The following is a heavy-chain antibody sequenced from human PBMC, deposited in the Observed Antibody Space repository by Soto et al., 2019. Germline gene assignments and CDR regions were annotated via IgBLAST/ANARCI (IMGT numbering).Heavy chain of an antibody. CDR2: IKQDGSEK. Sequence: GGSLRLSCAASGFTFSSYWMSWVRQAPGKGLEWVANIKQDGSEKYYVDSVKGRFTISRDNAKNSLCLQMNSLRAEDTAVYYCARDPSIVLVPAATYYYYYYGMDVWGQGTTVTVSS. CDR1: GFTFSSYW. V-gene: IGHV3-7*01. J-gene: IGHJ6*02. D-gene: IGHD2-2*01. CDR3: ARDPSIVLVPAATYYYYYYGMDV.